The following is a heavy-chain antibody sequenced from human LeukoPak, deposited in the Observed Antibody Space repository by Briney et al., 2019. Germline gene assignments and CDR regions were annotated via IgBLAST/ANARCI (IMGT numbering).Heavy chain of an antibody. CDR1: GFTFSSYA. V-gene: IGHV3-23*01. J-gene: IGHJ4*02. CDR3: AKGYRFLEWLQDY. Sequence: SGASLRLSCAASGFTFSSYAMRWVRQAPGKGLEWVSAISGSGGSTYYADSVKGRFTISRDNSKNTLYLQMNSLRAEDTAVYYCAKGYRFLEWLQDYWGQGTLVTVSS. CDR2: ISGSGGST. D-gene: IGHD3-3*01.